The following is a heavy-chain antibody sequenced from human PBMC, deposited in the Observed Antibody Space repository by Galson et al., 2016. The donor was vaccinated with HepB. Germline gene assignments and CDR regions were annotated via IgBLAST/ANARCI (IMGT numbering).Heavy chain of an antibody. D-gene: IGHD5-24*01. Sequence: SETLSLTCTVSGGSISTNNHYWVWVRQPPGKGLEWVGTIFYTGTTYYSPSLKRRVNVSVDTSRNQFSLKLTSVTAADTAVYFCARLMAIGAFDYWGQGILVTVSP. CDR3: ARLMAIGAFDY. J-gene: IGHJ4*02. V-gene: IGHV4-39*01. CDR1: GGSISTNNHY. CDR2: IFYTGTT.